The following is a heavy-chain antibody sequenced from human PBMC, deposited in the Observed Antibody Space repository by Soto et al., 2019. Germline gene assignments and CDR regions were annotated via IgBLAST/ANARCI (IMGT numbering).Heavy chain of an antibody. V-gene: IGHV1-3*01. CDR2: INAGNGNT. Sequence: QVQLVQSGAEVKKPGASVKVSCKASGYTFTSYAMYWVRQAPGQRLEWMGWINAGNGNTKYSQKFQGRVTITRDTSARTAYMELSSLRSEDTAVYYCARDFSPYCSGGSCPFDYWGQGTLVTVSS. J-gene: IGHJ4*02. CDR3: ARDFSPYCSGGSCPFDY. CDR1: GYTFTSYA. D-gene: IGHD2-15*01.